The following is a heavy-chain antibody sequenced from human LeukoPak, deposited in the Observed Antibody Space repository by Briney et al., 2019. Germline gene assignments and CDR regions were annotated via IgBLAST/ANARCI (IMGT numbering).Heavy chain of an antibody. V-gene: IGHV3-48*02. D-gene: IGHD5-18*01. CDR3: ARVHRGYSYRRLDY. CDR2: ISSSDSSI. J-gene: IGHJ4*02. CDR1: GYAFSDYN. Sequence: PGGSLRVSCAASGYAFSDYNMHWVRQAPGQGLEWVSYISSSDSSIHYAHSVKGWFTISRDTANSSLYLELNRLRYDDTAVYYCARVHRGYSYRRLDYWGQGTLVTVSS.